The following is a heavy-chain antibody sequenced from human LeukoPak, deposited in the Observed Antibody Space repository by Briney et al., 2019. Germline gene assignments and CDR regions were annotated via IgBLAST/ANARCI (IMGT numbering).Heavy chain of an antibody. D-gene: IGHD2-15*01. CDR3: AKDLRTYCSGGSCYLNWFDP. CDR2: VSGSGDNT. V-gene: IGHV3-23*01. Sequence: PGGSLRLSCAASGFIFSSYAMTWVRQAPGKGPEWVSVVSGSGDNTYYADSVKGRFTISGDNSKNTLYLQMNSLRAEDTAVYYCAKDLRTYCSGGSCYLNWFDPWGQGTLVTVSS. J-gene: IGHJ5*02. CDR1: GFIFSSYA.